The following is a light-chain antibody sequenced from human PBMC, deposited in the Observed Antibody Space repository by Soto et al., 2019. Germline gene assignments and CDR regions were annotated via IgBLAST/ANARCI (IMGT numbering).Light chain of an antibody. CDR3: QQLYIFPLT. Sequence: DIHLTQSPSFLSASLGDRGTIACLASQGISSFLAWYQQKPGKAPNLLMYAASTLQSGVPSRFSGGESGTEYTLTISSLQPEDSATYYCQQLYIFPLTFGQGTRLETK. CDR2: AAS. V-gene: IGKV1-9*01. J-gene: IGKJ5*01. CDR1: QGISSF.